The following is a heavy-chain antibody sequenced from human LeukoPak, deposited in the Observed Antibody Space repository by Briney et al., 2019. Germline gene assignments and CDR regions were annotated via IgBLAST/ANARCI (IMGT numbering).Heavy chain of an antibody. Sequence: GGSLRLSCAASGFTFSSYNMTWVRQAPGKGLEWVSSISSSSSYIYYADSVKGRFTISRDNAKNSLYLQMNSLRAEDTAVYYCARSGRDSSGSMKDHYYFDYWGQGTLVTVSS. CDR1: GFTFSSYN. D-gene: IGHD6-19*01. J-gene: IGHJ4*02. CDR3: ARSGRDSSGSMKDHYYFDY. V-gene: IGHV3-21*01. CDR2: ISSSSSYI.